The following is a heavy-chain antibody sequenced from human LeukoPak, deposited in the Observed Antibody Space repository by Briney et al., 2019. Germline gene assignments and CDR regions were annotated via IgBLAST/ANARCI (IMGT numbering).Heavy chain of an antibody. CDR2: IYYSGST. CDR3: ARSDSSSWYYFDY. J-gene: IGHJ4*02. CDR1: GGSISSYY. D-gene: IGHD6-13*01. V-gene: IGHV4-59*01. Sequence: SETLSLTCTVSGGSISSYYWSWIRQPPGKGLEWIGYIYYSGSTNYNPSLKNRVTISVDTSKNQFSLKLSSVTAADTAVYYCARSDSSSWYYFDYWGQGTLVTVSS.